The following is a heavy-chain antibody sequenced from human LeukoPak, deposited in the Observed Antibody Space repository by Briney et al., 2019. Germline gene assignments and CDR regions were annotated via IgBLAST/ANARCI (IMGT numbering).Heavy chain of an antibody. Sequence: SETLSLTCKVSGGSISSGGYSWSWIRQHPGKGLEWIGYIYYSGSNYYYNPSLKSRLAISVDTSNNRLSLSLSSVTAADTAVYYCAAIKRGRGLELRSSAFDIWGQGTLVTVSS. CDR1: GGSISSGGYS. D-gene: IGHD1-26*01. J-gene: IGHJ3*02. CDR2: IYYSGSNY. CDR3: AAIKRGRGLELRSSAFDI. V-gene: IGHV4-31*03.